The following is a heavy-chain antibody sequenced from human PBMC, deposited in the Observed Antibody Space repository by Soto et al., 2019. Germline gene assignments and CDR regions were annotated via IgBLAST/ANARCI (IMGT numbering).Heavy chain of an antibody. CDR3: ARALRAAARYYFDY. CDR1: GGSVSSGSYY. Sequence: PSETLSLTCTVSGGSVSSGSYYWSWIRQPPGEGLEWIGYIYYSGSTNYNPSLKSRVTISVDTSKNQFSLKLSSVTAADTAVYYCARALRAAARYYFDYWGQGTLVTVSS. V-gene: IGHV4-61*01. J-gene: IGHJ4*02. CDR2: IYYSGST. D-gene: IGHD6-13*01.